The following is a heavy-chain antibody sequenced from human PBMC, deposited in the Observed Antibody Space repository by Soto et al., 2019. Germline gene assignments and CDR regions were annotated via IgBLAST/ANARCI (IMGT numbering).Heavy chain of an antibody. Sequence: GGSLRLSCAASGFNFGPFWMHWVRQAPGKGLVWLSHINSDGSTIVYAAPVKGRFTISRDDSKNTLYLQMNSLKTEDTAVYYCATYGGYYWRAFDIWGQGTMVTVSS. CDR3: ATYGGYYWRAFDI. CDR1: GFNFGPFW. CDR2: INSDGSTI. J-gene: IGHJ3*02. V-gene: IGHV3-15*07. D-gene: IGHD3-22*01.